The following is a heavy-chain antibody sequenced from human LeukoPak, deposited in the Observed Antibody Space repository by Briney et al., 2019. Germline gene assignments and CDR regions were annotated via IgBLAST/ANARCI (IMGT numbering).Heavy chain of an antibody. CDR1: GYNFATYW. CDR2: IYADDSDT. D-gene: IGHD5-18*01. J-gene: IGHJ4*02. CDR3: ARLGDLQLTSMAPRGYFNY. Sequence: GESLKISCKGSGYNFATYWIAWVRQMPGKGLEWMGIIYADDSDTRYSPSFQGQVTISVDKSISTAYLQWSSLKASDTAMYYCARLGDLQLTSMAPRGYFNYWGQGTLVTVSS. V-gene: IGHV5-51*01.